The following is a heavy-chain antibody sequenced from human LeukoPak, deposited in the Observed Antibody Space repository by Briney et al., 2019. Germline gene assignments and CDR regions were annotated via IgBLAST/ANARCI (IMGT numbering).Heavy chain of an antibody. CDR1: GCTFTGYY. V-gene: IGHV1-2*06. J-gene: IGHJ4*02. CDR3: ARSYCSGGSCYVSDY. Sequence: ASVKVSCKASGCTFTGYYMHWVRQAPGQGLEWMGRINPNSGGTNYAQKFQGRVTMTRDTSISTAYMELSRLRSDDTAVYYCARSYCSGGSCYVSDYWGQGTLVTVSS. CDR2: INPNSGGT. D-gene: IGHD2-15*01.